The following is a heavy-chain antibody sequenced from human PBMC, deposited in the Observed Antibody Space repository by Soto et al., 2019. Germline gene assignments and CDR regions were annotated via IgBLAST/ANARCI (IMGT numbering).Heavy chain of an antibody. CDR1: GYTFTIYG. CDR3: ARGLLDDYFYYGMDV. CDR2: ISAYNGNT. V-gene: IGHV1-18*01. Sequence: GASVKVSCKASGYTFTIYGISWVRQAPGQGLEWMGWISAYNGNTNYAQKLQGRVTMTTDTSTSTAYMELRSLRSDDTAVYYCARGLLDDYFYYGMDVWGQGTTVTVSS. D-gene: IGHD3-3*01. J-gene: IGHJ6*02.